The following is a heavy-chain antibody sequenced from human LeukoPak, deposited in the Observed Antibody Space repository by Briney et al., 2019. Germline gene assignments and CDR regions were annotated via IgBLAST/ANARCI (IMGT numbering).Heavy chain of an antibody. J-gene: IGHJ3*02. CDR3: ARSACSGGSCYSQRGAFDI. V-gene: IGHV4-39*07. Sequence: SETLSLTCTVSGGSISSYYWGWIRQPPGKGLEWIGSIYYSGTTYYNPSLKSRVTISVDTSKSQFSLQLSSVTAADTAVYYCARSACSGGSCYSQRGAFDIWGQGTMVTVSS. D-gene: IGHD2-15*01. CDR1: GGSISSYY. CDR2: IYYSGTT.